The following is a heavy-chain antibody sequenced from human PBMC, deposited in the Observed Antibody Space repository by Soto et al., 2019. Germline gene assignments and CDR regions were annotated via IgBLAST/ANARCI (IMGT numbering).Heavy chain of an antibody. Sequence: QVQLVQSGAEVKKPGSSVKVSCKASGGNFRSQSISISWVRQAPGQGLEWMGRHIPVLGVANYAHKCPSRVTITADKSSRTVHVEMRSLRSEDTATYYCARDRDVAPPVTVETNYYYGMDVWGQGPTVTVSS. CDR3: ARDRDVAPPVTVETNYYYGMDV. D-gene: IGHD3-10*01. CDR2: HIPVLGVA. V-gene: IGHV1-69*08. J-gene: IGHJ6*02. CDR1: GGNFRSQS.